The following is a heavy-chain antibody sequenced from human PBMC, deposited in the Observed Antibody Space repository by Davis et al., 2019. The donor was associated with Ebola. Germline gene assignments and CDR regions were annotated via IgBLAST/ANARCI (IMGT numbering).Heavy chain of an antibody. Sequence: GESLKISCAASGFTFSSYAMHWVRQAPGKGLVWVSRINSDGSSTSYADSVKGRFTISRDNAKNSLYLQMNSLRAEDTAVYYCARVYSGSLYYYGMDVWGQGTTVTVSS. CDR3: ARVYSGSLYYYGMDV. J-gene: IGHJ6*02. D-gene: IGHD1-26*01. CDR1: GFTFSSYA. CDR2: INSDGSST. V-gene: IGHV3-74*01.